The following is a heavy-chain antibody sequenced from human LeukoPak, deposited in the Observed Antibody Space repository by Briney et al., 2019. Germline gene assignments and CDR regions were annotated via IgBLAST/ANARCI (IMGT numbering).Heavy chain of an antibody. J-gene: IGHJ4*02. V-gene: IGHV3-11*01. Sequence: GGSLRLSCAASGFTFSDYYMSWLRQAPGKGLEWVSYISSSGSTIYYADSVKGRFTISRDNAKNSLYLQMNSLRAEDTAVYYCGSSSWSPFDYWGQGTLVTVSS. CDR1: GFTFSDYY. CDR2: ISSSGSTI. D-gene: IGHD6-13*01. CDR3: GSSSWSPFDY.